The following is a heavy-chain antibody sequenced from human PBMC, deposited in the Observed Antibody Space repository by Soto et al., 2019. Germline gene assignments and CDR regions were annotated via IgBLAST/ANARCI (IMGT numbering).Heavy chain of an antibody. D-gene: IGHD2-8*02. J-gene: IGHJ4*02. CDR1: GGSISSYY. CDR2: IYHSGST. CDR3: AISFQYDYTGAYSDY. Sequence: SETLSLTCTVSGGSISSYYWSWIRQPPGKGLEWIGYIYHSGSTNYNPSLKSRVTISVDTSKNHFSLNLTSVTAADTALYYCAISFQYDYTGAYSDYWGQGTLVTVSS. V-gene: IGHV4-4*09.